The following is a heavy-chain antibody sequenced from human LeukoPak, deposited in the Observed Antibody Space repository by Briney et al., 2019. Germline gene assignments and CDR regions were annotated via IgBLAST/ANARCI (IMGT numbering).Heavy chain of an antibody. J-gene: IGHJ4*02. CDR2: ISSSSSYI. CDR1: GFTFSSYS. D-gene: IGHD3-22*01. V-gene: IGHV3-21*01. CDR3: ARATIVVVIPDY. Sequence: GGSLRLSCAASGFTFSSYSMNWVRQARGKALEWVSSISSSSSYIYYADSVKGRFTISRDNDKNSLYLQMNSLRAEDTAVYYCARATIVVVIPDYWGQGTLVTVSS.